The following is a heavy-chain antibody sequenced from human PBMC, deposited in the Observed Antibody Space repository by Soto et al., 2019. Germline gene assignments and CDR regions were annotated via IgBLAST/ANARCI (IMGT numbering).Heavy chain of an antibody. CDR3: ARVFEYSRSSNGLGPYYYGMEV. D-gene: IGHD6-6*01. J-gene: IGHJ6*02. CDR2: IWYDGSNK. V-gene: IGHV3-33*01. Sequence: GGSLRLSCAASGFTFSSYGMHWVRQAPGKGLEWVAVIWYDGSNKYYADSVKGRFTISRDNSKNTLYLQMNSLRAEDTAVYYCARVFEYSRSSNGLGPYYYGMEVWGQGTTVTVSS. CDR1: GFTFSSYG.